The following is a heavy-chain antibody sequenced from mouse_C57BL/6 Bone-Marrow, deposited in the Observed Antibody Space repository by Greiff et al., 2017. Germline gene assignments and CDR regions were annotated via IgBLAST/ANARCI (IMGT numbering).Heavy chain of an antibody. D-gene: IGHD1-1*01. CDR3: TRERGYVSSPYYFDY. CDR2: ISSGGDYI. CDR1: GFTFSSYA. V-gene: IGHV5-9-1*02. J-gene: IGHJ2*01. Sequence: EVKLEESGEGLVKPGGSLKLSCAASGFTFSSYAMSWVRQTPEKRLEWVAYISSGGDYIYYADTVKGRFTISRDNARNTLYLQMSSLKSEDTAMYYCTRERGYVSSPYYFDYWGQGTTLTVSS.